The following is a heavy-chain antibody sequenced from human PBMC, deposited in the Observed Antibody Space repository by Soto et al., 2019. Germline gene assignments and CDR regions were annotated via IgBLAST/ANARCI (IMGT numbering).Heavy chain of an antibody. V-gene: IGHV5-51*01. J-gene: IGHJ4*02. CDR2: IYPDDSDT. CDR1: EYSFTTYW. D-gene: IGHD6-13*01. CDR3: ASISGTAAGRRGEY. Sequence: GSLKISGQGCEYSFTTYWIVWVRQMPGKGLECMGVIYPDDSDTIYSPSFQGQVTISADKSITTASLHWNSLKESDTGIYYCASISGTAAGRRGEYWGQGTQVTVSS.